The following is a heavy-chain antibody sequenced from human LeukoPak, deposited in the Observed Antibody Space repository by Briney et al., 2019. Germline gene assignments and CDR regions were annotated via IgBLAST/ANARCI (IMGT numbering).Heavy chain of an antibody. V-gene: IGHV3-11*01. J-gene: IGHJ6*03. CDR2: VSSGGTTI. CDR1: GFTFSNYF. CDR3: ARVFSSPDYYYYYMDV. D-gene: IGHD6-6*01. Sequence: GGSLRLSCAASGFTFSNYFMSWIRQAPGKGLEWVSYVSSGGTTIYYADSVKGRFTISRDNAKNSLYLQMTSLRAEDTAVYYCARVFSSPDYYYYYMDVWGKGTTVTVSS.